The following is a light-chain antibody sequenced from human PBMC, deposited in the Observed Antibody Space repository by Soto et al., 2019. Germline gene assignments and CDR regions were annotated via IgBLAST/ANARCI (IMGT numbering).Light chain of an antibody. V-gene: IGLV1-44*01. CDR3: AAWDDSLNDVL. CDR2: SHN. CDR1: NSNIGSRP. Sequence: QSVLTQPPSASGTPGQRVTISCSGGNSNIGSRPVSWYQQVPGTAPKLLIYSHNQRPSVVPDRFSASKSGTSASLAISGLQSEDEADYYCAAWDDSLNDVLFGGGTKVTVL. J-gene: IGLJ2*01.